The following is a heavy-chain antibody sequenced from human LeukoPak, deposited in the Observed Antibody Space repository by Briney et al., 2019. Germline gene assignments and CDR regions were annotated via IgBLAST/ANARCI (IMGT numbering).Heavy chain of an antibody. D-gene: IGHD2-2*01. CDR1: GFTFDDYA. Sequence: PGRSLRLSCAASGFTFDDYALHWVRQIPGKDLEWVSGITWSSRSIAYADSVKGRFTISRDNAKNSLYLQMSNLRPDDTALYYCAKDTGIAPEGYYFDKWGQGTQVTVSS. CDR3: AKDTGIAPEGYYFDK. CDR2: ITWSSRSI. V-gene: IGHV3-9*01. J-gene: IGHJ4*02.